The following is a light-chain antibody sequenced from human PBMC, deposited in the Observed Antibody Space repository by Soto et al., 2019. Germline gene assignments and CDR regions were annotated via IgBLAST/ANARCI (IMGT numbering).Light chain of an antibody. Sequence: EIVLTQSPGTLSLSPGERATLSCRASQSVGRNYLAWYPQKPGQAPRLLIHGAFSRATGIPDRFIGSGSGTDFSLTIMGLEPEDFAVYYCQQYADSPLTFGGGTKVQMK. J-gene: IGKJ4*01. CDR2: GAF. CDR1: QSVGRNY. CDR3: QQYADSPLT. V-gene: IGKV3-20*01.